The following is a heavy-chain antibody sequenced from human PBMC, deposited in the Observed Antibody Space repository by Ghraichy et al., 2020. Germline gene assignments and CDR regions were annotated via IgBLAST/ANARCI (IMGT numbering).Heavy chain of an antibody. CDR3: AKDRTNPYISMIVVVVSGCFDN. CDR2: ISGSGGGT. Sequence: GGSLRLSCTVSGFTFSNYAMSWVRQAPGKGLEWVAGISGSGGGTRYADSVKGRFSISRDNSKNTLYLQMTSLRADHTAVYYCAKDRTNPYISMIVVVVSGCFDNWGQGTLVTVSS. CDR1: GFTFSNYA. J-gene: IGHJ4*02. D-gene: IGHD3-22*01. V-gene: IGHV3-23*01.